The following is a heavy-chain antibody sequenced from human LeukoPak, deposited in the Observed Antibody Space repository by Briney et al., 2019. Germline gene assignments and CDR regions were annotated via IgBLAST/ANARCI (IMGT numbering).Heavy chain of an antibody. D-gene: IGHD3-10*01. CDR2: IIPIFGTA. V-gene: IGHV1-69*13. CDR1: GGTFSSYA. Sequence: SVKVSCKASGGTFSSYAISWVRQAPGQGLEWMGGIIPIFGTANYAQKFQGRVTITADESTSTAYMELSRLRSEDTAVYYCARVGVLLWFGELLYPNWFDPWGQGTLVTVSS. J-gene: IGHJ5*02. CDR3: ARVGVLLWFGELLYPNWFDP.